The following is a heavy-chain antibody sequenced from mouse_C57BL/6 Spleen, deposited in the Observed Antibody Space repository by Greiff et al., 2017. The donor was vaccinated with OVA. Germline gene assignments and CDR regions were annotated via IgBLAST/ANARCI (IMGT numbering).Heavy chain of an antibody. CDR1: GYAFSSSW. V-gene: IGHV1-82*01. CDR2: IYPGDGDT. J-gene: IGHJ2*01. Sequence: QVQLQQSGPELVKPGASVKISCKASGYAFSSSWMNWVKQRPGKGLEWIGRIYPGDGDTNYNGKFKGKATLTADKSSSTAYMQLSSLTSEDSAVYFCASGRVDSSGSYYFDYWGQGTTLTVSS. D-gene: IGHD3-2*02. CDR3: ASGRVDSSGSYYFDY.